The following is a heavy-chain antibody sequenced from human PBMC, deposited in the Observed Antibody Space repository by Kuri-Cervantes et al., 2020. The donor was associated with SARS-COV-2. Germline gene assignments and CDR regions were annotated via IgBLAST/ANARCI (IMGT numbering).Heavy chain of an antibody. CDR3: ARDSATGTRWGDLNGMDV. CDR2: ISTYSGDT. D-gene: IGHD1-7*01. CDR1: GYPFTNFG. V-gene: IGHV1-18*01. Sequence: ASVKVSCKASGYPFTNFGISWVRQAPGRGLEWMGWISTYSGDTIYPQKIRGRVTMTTDTSTSTAYMDLRGLRSDDTAVYYCARDSATGTRWGDLNGMDVWGQGTMVTVSS. J-gene: IGHJ6*02.